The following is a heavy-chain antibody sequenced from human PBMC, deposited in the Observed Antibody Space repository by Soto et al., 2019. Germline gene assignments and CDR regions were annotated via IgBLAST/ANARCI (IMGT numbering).Heavy chain of an antibody. V-gene: IGHV4-59*01. CDR2: IYYSGST. D-gene: IGHD6-13*01. CDR1: GFSISRYY. J-gene: IGHJ5*02. Sequence: SETLTLTCTVPGFSISRYYRSWIRQPPGKGLEWSGYIYYSGSTNYNPSLKSRVTISVDTSKTQYSLKLSSVTAADTAVYYFARAGIAAAGTGWFDPWGQGTLVTVSS. CDR3: ARAGIAAAGTGWFDP.